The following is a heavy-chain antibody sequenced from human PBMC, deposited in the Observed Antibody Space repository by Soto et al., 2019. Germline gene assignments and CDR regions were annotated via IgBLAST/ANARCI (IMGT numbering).Heavy chain of an antibody. J-gene: IGHJ1*01. CDR2: ISHDGSVK. Sequence: QVQLVESGGGVVQPGRSLRLSCAASGFTFSSYGMHWVRQAPGKGLEGVAVISHDGSVKYYADSVKGRFTMSRDNSKHTLSRQLNSLRAEDTAVYYCGKEPEVGRSGWYFPRWGQGSLVTVSS. D-gene: IGHD6-19*01. CDR1: GFTFSSYG. CDR3: GKEPEVGRSGWYFPR. V-gene: IGHV3-30*18.